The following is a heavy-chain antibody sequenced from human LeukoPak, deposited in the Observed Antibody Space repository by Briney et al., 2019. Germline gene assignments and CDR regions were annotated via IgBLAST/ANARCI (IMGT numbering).Heavy chain of an antibody. D-gene: IGHD4-23*01. CDR1: GGSISSSSYY. Sequence: SETLSLTCTVSGGSISSSSYYWGWIRQPPGKGLEWIGSIYYSGSTYYNPSLKSRVTISVDTSKNQFSLKLSSVTAADTAVYYCAIQGGGGNVFDYWGQGTLVTVSS. CDR3: AIQGGGGNVFDY. V-gene: IGHV4-39*07. CDR2: IYYSGST. J-gene: IGHJ4*02.